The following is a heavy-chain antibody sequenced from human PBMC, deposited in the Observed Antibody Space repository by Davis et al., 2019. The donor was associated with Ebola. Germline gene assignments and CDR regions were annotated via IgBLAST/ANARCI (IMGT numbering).Heavy chain of an antibody. CDR1: GGSISSGSYY. CDR3: ARVRGYSYVGY. CDR2: IYTSGST. D-gene: IGHD5-18*01. J-gene: IGHJ4*02. V-gene: IGHV4-61*09. Sequence: PSETLSLTCTVSGGSISSGSYYWSWIRQPAGKGLEWIGHIYTSGSTYYNPSLKSRVTISVDTSKNQFSLKLSSVTAADTAVYYCARVRGYSYVGYWGQGTLVTVSS.